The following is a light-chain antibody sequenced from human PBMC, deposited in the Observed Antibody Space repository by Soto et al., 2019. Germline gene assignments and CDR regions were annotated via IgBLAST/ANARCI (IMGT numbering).Light chain of an antibody. Sequence: QSALTQPPSASGSPGQSVTISCTGTSSDVGRYNYVSWYQQHPGKTPKLMIYEVTKRPSGVPDRFSGSKSGNTASLTVSGLQAEDEADYYCSSHAGSNSFYVFGTG. CDR3: SSHAGSNSFYV. CDR1: SSDVGRYNY. J-gene: IGLJ1*01. CDR2: EVT. V-gene: IGLV2-8*01.